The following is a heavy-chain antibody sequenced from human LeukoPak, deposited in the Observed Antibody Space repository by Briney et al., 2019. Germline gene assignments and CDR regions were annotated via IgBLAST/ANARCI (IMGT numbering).Heavy chain of an antibody. V-gene: IGHV4-34*01. J-gene: IGHJ4*02. CDR3: ARGTVLRYFDWLSPYFDY. D-gene: IGHD3-9*01. CDR2: INHSGST. CDR1: GYSITSHNY. Sequence: PSETLSLTCSVSGYSITSHNYWSWIRQPPGKGLEWIGEINHSGSTNYNPSLKSRVTISVDTSKNQFSLKLSSVTAADTAVYYCARGTVLRYFDWLSPYFDYWGQGTLVTVSS.